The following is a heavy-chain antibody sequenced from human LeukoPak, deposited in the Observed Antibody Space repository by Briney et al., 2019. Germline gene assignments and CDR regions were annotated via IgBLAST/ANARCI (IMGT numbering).Heavy chain of an antibody. V-gene: IGHV1-2*02. CDR2: INPNSGGT. D-gene: IGHD5-18*01. Sequence: ASAKVSCKASGYTFTGYYMHWVRQAPGQGLEWMGWINPNSGGTNYAQKFQGRVTMTRDTSISTAYMELSRLRSGDTAVYYCARGDVDTAMVPSVYWGQGTLVTVSS. J-gene: IGHJ4*02. CDR3: ARGDVDTAMVPSVY. CDR1: GYTFTGYY.